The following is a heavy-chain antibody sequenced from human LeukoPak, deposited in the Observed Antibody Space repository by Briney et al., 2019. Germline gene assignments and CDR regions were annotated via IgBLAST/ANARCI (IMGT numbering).Heavy chain of an antibody. CDR3: AKDQTTMIVVVIHYFDY. CDR2: ISGSGGST. CDR1: GFTFSSYA. V-gene: IGHV3-23*01. J-gene: IGHJ4*02. Sequence: GGSLRLSCAASGFTFSSYAMSWVRQAPGKGLEWVSAISGSGGSTYYADSVKGRFTISRDNSKNTLYLQMNSQRAEDTAVYYCAKDQTTMIVVVIHYFDYWGQGTLVTVSS. D-gene: IGHD3-22*01.